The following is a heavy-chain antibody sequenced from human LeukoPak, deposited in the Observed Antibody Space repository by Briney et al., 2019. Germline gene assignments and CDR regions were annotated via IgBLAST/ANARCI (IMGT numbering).Heavy chain of an antibody. J-gene: IGHJ3*02. CDR3: TTDFFYYYDSSGYRSDAFDI. V-gene: IGHV3-53*01. D-gene: IGHD3-22*01. Sequence: PGGSLRLSCAASGFTVSSSYMSWVAQSPGKGLEWVSLIYSGGSTYYADSVKGRFTISRDNSKNTLYLQMNSLKTEDTAVYYCTTDFFYYYDSSGYRSDAFDIWGQGTMVTVSS. CDR1: GFTVSSSY. CDR2: IYSGGST.